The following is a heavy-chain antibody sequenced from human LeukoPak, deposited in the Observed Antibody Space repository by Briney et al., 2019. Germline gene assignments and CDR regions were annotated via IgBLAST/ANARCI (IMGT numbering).Heavy chain of an antibody. CDR1: GFAFYDYS. V-gene: IGHV3-21*01. Sequence: GGSLRLSCAASGFAFYDYSMNWVRQAPGKGLEWVSTIGSRSSDIYYADSVRGRLTISRDNAQSSLYLQMNSLRVEDTAVYYCARDWGGYGLDVWGQGTTVTVSS. J-gene: IGHJ6*02. CDR3: ARDWGGYGLDV. D-gene: IGHD3-16*01. CDR2: IGSRSSDI.